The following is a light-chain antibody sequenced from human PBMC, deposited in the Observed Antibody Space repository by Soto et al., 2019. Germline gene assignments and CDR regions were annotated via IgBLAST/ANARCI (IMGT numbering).Light chain of an antibody. CDR3: QQRSGWPLT. CDR1: QSVSSY. V-gene: IGKV3-11*01. CDR2: DAS. J-gene: IGKJ4*01. Sequence: EILLTQSPATLSLSPGQRATLSCRASQSVSSYLAWYQQKPGQAPRLLMYDASNRATGIPDRFSGSGSGTDFTLTITSLKPEDFAVYYCQQRSGWPLTFGGGTKVEIK.